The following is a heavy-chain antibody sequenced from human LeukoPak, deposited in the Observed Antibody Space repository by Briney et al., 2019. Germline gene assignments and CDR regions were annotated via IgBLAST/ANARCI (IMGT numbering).Heavy chain of an antibody. CDR1: GGSFSDFY. J-gene: IGHJ4*02. V-gene: IGHV4-34*01. D-gene: IGHD3-16*01. Sequence: SETLSLTCAFYGGSFSDFYWSWIRQPPGKGLEWIGEISHSGSTNYNPSLMSRATISLDTSKNQFSLKLSSVSAADTAVYYCERGGNLLRLGDYWGQGTLVTVSS. CDR3: ERGGNLLRLGDY. CDR2: ISHSGST.